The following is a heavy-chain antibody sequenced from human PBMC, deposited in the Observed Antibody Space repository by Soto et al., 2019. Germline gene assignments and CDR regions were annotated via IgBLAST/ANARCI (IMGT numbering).Heavy chain of an antibody. J-gene: IGHJ6*02. CDR1: GFTFSSYG. D-gene: IGHD3-16*01. CDR3: ARDKGPSVGLKDYGMDV. Sequence: QVQLVESGGGVVQPGRSLRLSCAASGFTFSSYGMHWVRQAPGKGLEWVAVIWYDGSNKYYADSVKGRFTISRDNSKNXXYLQMNSLRAEDTAVYYCARDKGPSVGLKDYGMDVWGQGTTVTVSS. V-gene: IGHV3-33*01. CDR2: IWYDGSNK.